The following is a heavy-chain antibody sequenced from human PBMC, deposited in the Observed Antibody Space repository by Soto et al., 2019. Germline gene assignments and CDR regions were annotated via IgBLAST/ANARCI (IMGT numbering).Heavy chain of an antibody. CDR3: AGWGGHDYNY. CDR2: INPDGNVG. J-gene: IGHJ4*02. V-gene: IGHV3-7*03. D-gene: IGHD4-4*01. CDR1: GFTFSTYW. Sequence: GGSLRLSCVGSGFTFSTYWMNWVRQAPGKGLEWVANINPDGNVGTYVDSVRGRFTTSRDNAKNSLYLQMNSLRADDTAVYFCAGWGGHDYNYWGQGSMATVSS.